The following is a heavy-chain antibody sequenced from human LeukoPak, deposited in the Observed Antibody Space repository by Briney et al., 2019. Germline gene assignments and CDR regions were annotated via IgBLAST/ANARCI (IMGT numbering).Heavy chain of an antibody. Sequence: GGSLRLSCAASGFTFSSYAMHWLRQAPGKGLVGVVGISYGGSNKYYTDSVKGRFTISRDNSKNTLYLQMNSLRAEDTAVYYCARYYYGSSGYSAPGDYWGQGTLVTVSS. D-gene: IGHD3-22*01. CDR2: ISYGGSNK. J-gene: IGHJ4*02. CDR3: ARYYYGSSGYSAPGDY. CDR1: GFTFSSYA. V-gene: IGHV3-30*04.